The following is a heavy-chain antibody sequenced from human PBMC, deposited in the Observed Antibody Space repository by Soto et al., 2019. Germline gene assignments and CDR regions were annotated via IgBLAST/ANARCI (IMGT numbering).Heavy chain of an antibody. Sequence: ASVKVSCKASGYNFTTYGITWVRQAPGQGLEWMGWISGYNGNAIYAQRVQGRVTMTTDSSTSTAYMDLRSLRSDDTGVYYCARVSIALEYSTTPFDNWGQGTQVTVSS. CDR3: ARVSIALEYSTTPFDN. D-gene: IGHD6-13*01. CDR2: ISGYNGNA. CDR1: GYNFTTYG. J-gene: IGHJ4*02. V-gene: IGHV1-18*04.